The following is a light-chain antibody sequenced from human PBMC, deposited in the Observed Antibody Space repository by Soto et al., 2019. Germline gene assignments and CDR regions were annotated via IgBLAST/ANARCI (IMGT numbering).Light chain of an antibody. J-gene: IGLJ2*01. V-gene: IGLV1-44*01. CDR1: SSNIGSNH. CDR2: RSD. CDR3: AALDDSRYGVV. Sequence: QTVVTQSPSASGTPGQRVIIACSGSSSNIGSNHVNWYRHLPGAAPKLLIFRSDQRPSGVPDRFSGSKSGTTASLAISGLQSGDEADYYCAALDDSRYGVVFGGGTKLTVL.